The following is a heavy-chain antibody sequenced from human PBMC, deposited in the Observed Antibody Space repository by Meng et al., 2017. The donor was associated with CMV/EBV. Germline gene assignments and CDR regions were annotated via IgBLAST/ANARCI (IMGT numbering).Heavy chain of an antibody. CDR2: IYYSGST. CDR1: GGSISSSSYY. V-gene: IGHV4-39*07. J-gene: IGHJ4*02. CDR3: ASSVKHITIFGVAKTNLNFDY. D-gene: IGHD3-3*01. Sequence: GSLRLSCTVSGGSISSSSYYWGWIRQPPGKGLEWIGSIYYSGSTYYNPSLESRVTISVDTSKNQFSLKLSSVTAADTAVYYCASSVKHITIFGVAKTNLNFDYWGQGTLVTVSS.